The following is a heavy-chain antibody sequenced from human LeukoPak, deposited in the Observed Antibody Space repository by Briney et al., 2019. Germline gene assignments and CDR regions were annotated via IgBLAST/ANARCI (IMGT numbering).Heavy chain of an antibody. V-gene: IGHV3-33*06. CDR1: GFTFSSFG. D-gene: IGHD6-13*01. CDR3: AKNRRYSSSWRGKNWFDP. Sequence: GRSLRLSCAASGFTFSSFGMHWVRQAPGKGLEWVAVIWYDGNNKYYADSVKGRFTISRDNSKNTLYLQMNSLRAEDTAVYYCAKNRRYSSSWRGKNWFDPWGQGTLVTVSS. CDR2: IWYDGNNK. J-gene: IGHJ5*02.